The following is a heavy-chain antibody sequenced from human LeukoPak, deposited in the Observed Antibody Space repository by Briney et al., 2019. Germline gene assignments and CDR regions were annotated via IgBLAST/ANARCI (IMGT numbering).Heavy chain of an antibody. CDR1: GGTFISYT. CDR2: IIPILGIA. CDR3: ARVSDSSGNFDY. Sequence: AVKVSCKASGGTFISYTISWVRQAPGQGLEGMGGIIPILGIANYAQKFQGRVTITADKSTSTAYMELSSLRSEDTAVYYCARVSDSSGNFDYWGQGTLVTVSS. V-gene: IGHV1-69*10. J-gene: IGHJ4*02. D-gene: IGHD3-22*01.